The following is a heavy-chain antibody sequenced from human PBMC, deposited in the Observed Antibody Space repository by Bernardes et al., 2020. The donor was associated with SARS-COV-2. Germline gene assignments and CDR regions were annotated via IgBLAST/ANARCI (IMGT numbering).Heavy chain of an antibody. CDR3: AGSSCGIDCYIGGLRSWDYGMDV. J-gene: IGHJ6*02. CDR1: GGSISSSNYY. V-gene: IGHV4-39*01. D-gene: IGHD2-21*01. CDR2: IYSSGNS. Sequence: AEPLSLTCTVSGGSISSSNYYWGWLRQPPGKGLEWIGSIYSSGNSYYNPSRQSRVRASVDTSKNQLSLRLSYVTAADTAVYYCAGSSCGIDCYIGGLRSWDYGMDVWGQGTTVTVSS.